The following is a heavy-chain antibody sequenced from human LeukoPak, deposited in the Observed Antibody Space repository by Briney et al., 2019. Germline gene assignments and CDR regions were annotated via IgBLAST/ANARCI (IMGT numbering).Heavy chain of an antibody. CDR3: ARGVTYYYDSSGYFDY. D-gene: IGHD3-22*01. V-gene: IGHV4-34*01. CDR1: GGSFSGYY. Sequence: PSETLSLTCAVYGGSFSGYYWSWIRQPPGKGLEWIGEINHSGSTNYNPPLKSRVTISVDTSKNQFSLKLSSVTAADTAVYYCARGVTYYYDSSGYFDYWGQGTLVTVSS. CDR2: INHSGST. J-gene: IGHJ4*02.